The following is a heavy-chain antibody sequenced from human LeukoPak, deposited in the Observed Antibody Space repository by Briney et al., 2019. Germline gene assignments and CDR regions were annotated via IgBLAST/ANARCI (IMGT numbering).Heavy chain of an antibody. V-gene: IGHV4-39*07. CDR2: IYHSGST. Sequence: SETLSLTCTVSGGSISSSSYYWGWIRQPPGKGLEWIGSIYHSGSTYYNPSLKSRVTISVDTSKNQFSLKLSSVTAADTAVYYCASCLYYYYYMDVWGKGTTVTVSS. CDR3: ASCLYYYYYMDV. J-gene: IGHJ6*03. CDR1: GGSISSSSYY.